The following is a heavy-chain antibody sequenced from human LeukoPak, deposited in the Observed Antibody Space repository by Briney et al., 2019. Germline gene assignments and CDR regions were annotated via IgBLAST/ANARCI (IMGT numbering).Heavy chain of an antibody. J-gene: IGHJ3*02. CDR1: GGSFSSSSYY. V-gene: IGHV4-39*02. CDR2: IFDTRTT. CDR3: ARAYHYDSGSRGTAFDI. D-gene: IGHD3-10*01. Sequence: SETLSLTCTVSGGSFSSSSYYWGWIRQPPGKGLEWIASIFDTRTTHYNPSLKSRLTISVDTSQNQFSLRLSSVTAADTATYYCARAYHYDSGSRGTAFDIWGQGTMVTVSS.